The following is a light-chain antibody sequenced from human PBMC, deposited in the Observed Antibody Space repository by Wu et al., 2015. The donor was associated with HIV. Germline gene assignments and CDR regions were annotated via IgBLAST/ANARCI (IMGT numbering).Light chain of an antibody. CDR3: QQYGTAPIT. CDR2: ASS. V-gene: IGKV3-20*01. CDR1: QSVRSGY. Sequence: EIVLTQSPGTVSLSPGERATLSCRASQSVRSGYLAWYQQKLGQSPRLLIYASSTRATGIPDRFSGSGSSTDFSLTISRLEPEDFAVYYCQQYGTAPITFGQGTKLEIK. J-gene: IGKJ2*01.